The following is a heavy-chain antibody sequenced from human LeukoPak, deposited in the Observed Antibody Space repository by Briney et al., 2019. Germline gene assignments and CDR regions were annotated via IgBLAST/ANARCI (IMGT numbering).Heavy chain of an antibody. CDR2: IWYDGSNK. V-gene: IGHV3-33*01. J-gene: IGHJ3*02. D-gene: IGHD3-22*01. Sequence: GGSLRLSCAASGVTFSSYGMHWVRQAPGKGLEWVAVIWYDGSNKYYADSVKGRFTISRDNSKNTLYLQMNSLRAEDTAVYYCARTYYYDSSGYYHDAFDIWGQGTMVTVSS. CDR3: ARTYYYDSSGYYHDAFDI. CDR1: GVTFSSYG.